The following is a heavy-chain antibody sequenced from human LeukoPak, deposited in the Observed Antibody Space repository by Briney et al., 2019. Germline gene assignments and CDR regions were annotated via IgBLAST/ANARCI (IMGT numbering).Heavy chain of an antibody. V-gene: IGHV4-59*08. CDR1: GASTTSYY. CDR3: ARHVVYSYGHLNY. CDR2: TYDSGSA. J-gene: IGHJ4*02. D-gene: IGHD5-18*01. Sequence: SEALSLTCTVSGASTTSYYWSWIRQPPGKRLEWIGYTYDSGSANYNPSLKSRVTLSIDSSKNQFSLKLISVTAADTAVYYCARHVVYSYGHLNYWGPGTLVTVSS.